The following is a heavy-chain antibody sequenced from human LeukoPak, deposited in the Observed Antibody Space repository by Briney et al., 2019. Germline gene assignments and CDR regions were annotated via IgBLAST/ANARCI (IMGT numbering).Heavy chain of an antibody. Sequence: PGRSLRLSCPASGFTLDDYAMHWVRQAPGKGLEWVSGVSWNSGTIDYADSVKGRFTISRDNAKNSLYLQMNSLRAEDTALYYCAKDVAYNRGAFDVWGQGTMVTVSS. D-gene: IGHD1-14*01. CDR3: AKDVAYNRGAFDV. CDR1: GFTLDDYA. V-gene: IGHV3-9*01. CDR2: VSWNSGTI. J-gene: IGHJ3*01.